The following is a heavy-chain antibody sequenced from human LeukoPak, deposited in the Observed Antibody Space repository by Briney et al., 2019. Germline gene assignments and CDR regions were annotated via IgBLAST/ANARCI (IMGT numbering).Heavy chain of an antibody. Sequence: PGGSLRLSFAASGFTFSSYWMDWVRQAAGKGLEWVAAIKKDGSEKKYVDSVKGRFIISRDNARNSLYFEMNSLRVEDTAVYYCAKVRPDYDSSGYYSPPFDFWGQGTLVTVSS. D-gene: IGHD3-22*01. CDR3: AKVRPDYDSSGYYSPPFDF. V-gene: IGHV3-7*03. CDR1: GFTFSSYW. J-gene: IGHJ4*02. CDR2: IKKDGSEK.